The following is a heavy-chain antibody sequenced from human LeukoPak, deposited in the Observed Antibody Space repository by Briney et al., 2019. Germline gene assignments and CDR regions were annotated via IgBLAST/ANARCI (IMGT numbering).Heavy chain of an antibody. CDR3: ARGPNSNWSGLDF. Sequence: GGSLRLSCTASGFSFSGHWMHWARQLPGKGLVWVSRISPTGSTASYADSVKGRFTVSRDNAENTLYLQVNNLRAEDTAVYYCARGPNSNWSGLDFWGQGTLLTVSS. V-gene: IGHV3-74*01. J-gene: IGHJ4*02. CDR1: GFSFSGHW. D-gene: IGHD6-6*01. CDR2: ISPTGSTA.